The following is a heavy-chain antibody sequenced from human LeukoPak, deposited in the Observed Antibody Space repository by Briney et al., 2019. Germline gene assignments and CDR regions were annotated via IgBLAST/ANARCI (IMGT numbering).Heavy chain of an antibody. Sequence: SETLSLTCTVSGGSISTYYWSWVRQPPGKGLAWTGYGYYSGSTDYIPSLKSRVTISVDTSKNQFSLKLTSVTAADTAVYYCVRSADRVIRGAPPYYYYYMDVWGKGTTVTVSS. CDR1: GGSISTYY. V-gene: IGHV4-59*01. J-gene: IGHJ6*03. CDR3: VRSADRVIRGAPPYYYYYMDV. CDR2: GYYSGST. D-gene: IGHD3-10*01.